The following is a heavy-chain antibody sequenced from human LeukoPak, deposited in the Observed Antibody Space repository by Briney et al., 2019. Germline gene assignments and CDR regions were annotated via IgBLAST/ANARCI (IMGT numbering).Heavy chain of an antibody. CDR3: ARGSRFGVVGRDAFDI. CDR2: ISDSSSYI. V-gene: IGHV3-21*01. CDR1: GFTFNNYN. D-gene: IGHD3-3*01. Sequence: TGGSLRLSCAASGFTFNNYNMNWVRQAPGKGLEWVSSISDSSSYIYYADSVRGRFTISRDNAKNSLYLQMNSLRAEDTAMYYCARGSRFGVVGRDAFDIWGQGTVVTVSS. J-gene: IGHJ3*02.